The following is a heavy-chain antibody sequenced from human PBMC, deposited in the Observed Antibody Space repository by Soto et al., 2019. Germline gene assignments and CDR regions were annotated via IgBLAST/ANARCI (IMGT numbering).Heavy chain of an antibody. CDR3: ARRMLRYFDWPQPPYGMDV. D-gene: IGHD3-9*01. J-gene: IGHJ6*01. CDR1: VGSFSVYY. V-gene: IGHV4-34*01. CDR2: INHSGST. Sequence: SEALSVTCAFYVGSFSVYYWGWIRQPPGKGLEWIGEINHSGSTNYNPSLKSRVTISVDTSKNQFSLKLSSVTAADTAVYYCARRMLRYFDWPQPPYGMDVWGQGTTVTVSS.